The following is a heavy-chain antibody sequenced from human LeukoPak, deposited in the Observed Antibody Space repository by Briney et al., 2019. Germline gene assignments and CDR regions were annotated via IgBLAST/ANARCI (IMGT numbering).Heavy chain of an antibody. CDR2: IYPNSGDT. V-gene: IGHV1-2*02. J-gene: IGHJ3*02. D-gene: IGHD3-10*01. CDR3: ARSGQNSFDI. Sequence: ASVKVSCKASGYTFSGYYLHWVRQAPGQGLEWMGWIYPNSGDTNSAQRFQGRVTMTRDTSISTAFMDLSRSRSDDTAVYYCARSGQNSFDIWGQPAMLTVSS. CDR1: GYTFSGYY.